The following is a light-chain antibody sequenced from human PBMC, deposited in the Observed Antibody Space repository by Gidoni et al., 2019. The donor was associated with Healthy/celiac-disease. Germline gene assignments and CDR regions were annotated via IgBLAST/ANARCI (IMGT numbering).Light chain of an antibody. CDR1: QSVSSY. V-gene: IGKV3-11*01. CDR3: QQRSNWPPIT. CDR2: DAS. J-gene: IGKJ5*01. Sequence: EIVFTQSPPTLSLSPGERATLSCRASQSVSSYLAWYKQKPGQAPRLLIYDASNRATGIPARFSGSESGTDFTLTISSLEPEDFAVYYCQQRSNWPPITFGQGTRLEIK.